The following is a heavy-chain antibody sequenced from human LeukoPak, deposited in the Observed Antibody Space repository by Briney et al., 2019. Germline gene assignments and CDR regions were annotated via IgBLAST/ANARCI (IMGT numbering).Heavy chain of an antibody. CDR3: ARIVRLGYCSSTSCSYNWFDP. CDR1: GGSFSGYY. CDR2: INHSGST. Sequence: SETLSLTCVVYGGSFSGYYWSWIRQPPGKGLEWIGEINHSGSTNYNPSLKSRVTISVDTSKNQFSLKLSSVTAADTAVYYCARIVRLGYCSSTSCSYNWFDPWGQGTLVTVSS. J-gene: IGHJ5*02. D-gene: IGHD2-2*01. V-gene: IGHV4-34*01.